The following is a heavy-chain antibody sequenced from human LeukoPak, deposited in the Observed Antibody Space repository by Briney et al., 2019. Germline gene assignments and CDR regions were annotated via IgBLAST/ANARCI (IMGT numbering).Heavy chain of an antibody. V-gene: IGHV1-24*01. CDR3: ARDSGDYYDSSGYFDY. CDR2: FDPEDGET. J-gene: IGHJ4*02. Sequence: ASVKVSCKVSGYTLTELSMHWVRQAPGKGLEWMGGFDPEDGETIYAQKFQGWVTMTRDTSISTAYTELSRLRSDDTAVYYCARDSGDYYDSSGYFDYWGQGTLVTVSS. CDR1: GYTLTELS. D-gene: IGHD3-22*01.